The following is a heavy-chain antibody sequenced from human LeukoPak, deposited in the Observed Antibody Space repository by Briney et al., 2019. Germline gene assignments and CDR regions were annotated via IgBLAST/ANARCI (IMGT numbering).Heavy chain of an antibody. CDR3: ARDKSAGSLDY. CDR1: GGSISSGGYY. CDR2: IYYSGST. J-gene: IGHJ4*02. D-gene: IGHD6-19*01. V-gene: IGHV4-31*03. Sequence: SETLSLTCTVSGGSISSGGYYWSWIRQHPGTGLEWIGYIYYSGSTYYNPSLKSRVTISVDTSKNQFSLKLSSVTAADTAVYYCARDKSAGSLDYWGQGTLVTVSS.